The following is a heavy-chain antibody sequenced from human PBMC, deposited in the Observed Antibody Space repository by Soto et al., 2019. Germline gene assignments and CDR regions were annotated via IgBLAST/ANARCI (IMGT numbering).Heavy chain of an antibody. J-gene: IGHJ4*02. Sequence: QVQLVESGGGLVKPGGSLRLSCAASGFTFSDYYMSWIRQAPGKGLEWVSYISSSSSYTNYADSVKGRFSTSRDNGMNTQYVHLNRWGADGKALYYCARERHRYCGYDYVDYWSQGSVVNVSS. D-gene: IGHD5-12*01. V-gene: IGHV3-11*05. CDR1: GFTFSDYY. CDR3: ARERHRYCGYDYVDY. CDR2: ISSSSSYT.